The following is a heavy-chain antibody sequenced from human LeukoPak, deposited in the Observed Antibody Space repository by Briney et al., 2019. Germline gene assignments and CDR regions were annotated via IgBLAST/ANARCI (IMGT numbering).Heavy chain of an antibody. V-gene: IGHV1-69*13. CDR3: ARDGDGGNPVGY. D-gene: IGHD4-23*01. CDR2: IIPIFGTA. CDR1: GGSFSSSA. J-gene: IGHJ4*02. Sequence: VASVKVSCKASGGSFSSSAISWVRQAPGQGLEWMGGIIPIFGTANYAQKFQGRVTITADESTSTAYMELSSLRSEDTAVYYCARDGDGGNPVGYWGQGTLVTVSS.